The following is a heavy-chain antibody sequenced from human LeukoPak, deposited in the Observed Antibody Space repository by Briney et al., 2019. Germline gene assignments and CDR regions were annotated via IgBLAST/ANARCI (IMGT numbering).Heavy chain of an antibody. V-gene: IGHV4-38-2*02. J-gene: IGHJ5*02. CDR2: IYHSGST. CDR1: GYSISSGYY. CDR3: ARVEYYYDSSGSNWFDP. Sequence: SETLSLTCTVSGYSISSGYYWGWIRQPPGKGLEWIGSIYHSGSTYYNPSLKSRVTISVDTSKNQFSPKLSSVTAADTAVYYCARVEYYYDSSGSNWFDPWGQGTLVTVSS. D-gene: IGHD3-22*01.